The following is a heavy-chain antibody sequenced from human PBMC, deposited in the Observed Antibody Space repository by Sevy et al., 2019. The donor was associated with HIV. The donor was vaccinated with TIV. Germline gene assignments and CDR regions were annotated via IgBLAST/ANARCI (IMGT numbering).Heavy chain of an antibody. CDR2: IHSDDTT. Sequence: GGSLRLSCATSGFTVNSNHMTWVRQAPGKGLEGVSVIHSDDTTYHADSVKDRFTISRDNFKNTLYLHMSSLRAEDTAVYYCARGKSGYGYALNYWGQGTPVTVSS. CDR1: GFTVNSNH. V-gene: IGHV3-66*01. D-gene: IGHD5-18*01. CDR3: ARGKSGYGYALNY. J-gene: IGHJ4*02.